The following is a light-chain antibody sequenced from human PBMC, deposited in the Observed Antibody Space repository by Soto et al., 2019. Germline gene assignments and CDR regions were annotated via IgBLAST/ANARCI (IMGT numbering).Light chain of an antibody. Sequence: QSVLTQPASVSDSPGQSITISCTGTSSDIGGSDHVSWYRQYPGEAPKLIIYDVANRPSGVSHRFSGSKSGNTASLIISGLQRDDEADYYCVSFTTSRSYVFGTGTKVTVL. J-gene: IGLJ1*01. CDR2: DVA. CDR3: VSFTTSRSYV. CDR1: SSDIGGSDH. V-gene: IGLV2-14*03.